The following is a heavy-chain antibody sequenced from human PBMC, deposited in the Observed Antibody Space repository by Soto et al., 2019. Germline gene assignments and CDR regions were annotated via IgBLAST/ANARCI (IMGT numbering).Heavy chain of an antibody. D-gene: IGHD2-21*02. V-gene: IGHV3-48*01. CDR3: ARYGTQTAVTQVPFDS. CDR1: GFTFSSYG. J-gene: IGHJ4*02. Sequence: EVQLVESGGALVQPGGSLRLSCAASGFTFSSYGMNWVRQAPGKGLEWMSYISSTSGTTFYAVSVKGRFTITRDDVKNSLYLQMDSLRAEDAAVYYCARYGTQTAVTQVPFDSWGRVVLVSVS. CDR2: ISSTSGTT.